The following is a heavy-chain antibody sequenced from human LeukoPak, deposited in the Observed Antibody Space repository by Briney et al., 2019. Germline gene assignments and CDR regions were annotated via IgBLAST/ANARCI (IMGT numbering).Heavy chain of an antibody. CDR3: VWVY. J-gene: IGHJ4*01. D-gene: IGHD1-26*01. V-gene: IGHV3-9*01. Sequence: GGSLRLSCAAFGFSFDDYAMHWVRQAPGKGLEWVSGISWNSGSIGYADSVKGRFTISRDNAKNSLYLQMNSLRADDTAVYYCVWVYWSQGTLVTVSS. CDR2: ISWNSGSI. CDR1: GFSFDDYA.